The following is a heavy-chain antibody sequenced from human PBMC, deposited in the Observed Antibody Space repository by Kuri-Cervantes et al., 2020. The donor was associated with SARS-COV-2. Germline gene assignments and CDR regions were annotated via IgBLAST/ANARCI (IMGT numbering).Heavy chain of an antibody. CDR1: GFTVSTNY. Sequence: GGSLRLSCAASGFTVSTNYMSWVRQAPGKGLEWVSIIYSGGTTYYADSVKGRFTISRDNSKNTVNLQMNSLRGEDTALHYCARAGYSTGWFPDWYFDLWGRGTLVTVSS. D-gene: IGHD6-19*01. V-gene: IGHV3-53*01. CDR2: IYSGGTT. CDR3: ARAGYSTGWFPDWYFDL. J-gene: IGHJ2*01.